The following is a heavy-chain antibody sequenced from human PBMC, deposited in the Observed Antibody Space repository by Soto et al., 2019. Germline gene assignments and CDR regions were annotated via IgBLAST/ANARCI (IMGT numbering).Heavy chain of an antibody. CDR3: ARAHGAYRVVVSYFDY. Sequence: SEALSLTCTVSGGFISSYYWSWSRQPPWKGLEWIGYIYYSGSTNYNPSLKSRVTISVDTSKNQFSLKLSSVTAADTAVYYCARAHGAYRVVVSYFDYWGQGTLVTVSS. J-gene: IGHJ4*02. V-gene: IGHV4-59*01. CDR2: IYYSGST. D-gene: IGHD3-22*01. CDR1: GGFISSYY.